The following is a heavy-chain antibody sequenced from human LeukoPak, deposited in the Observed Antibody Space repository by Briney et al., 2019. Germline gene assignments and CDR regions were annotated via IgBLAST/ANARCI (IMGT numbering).Heavy chain of an antibody. CDR3: ARVTRTSAQYFDY. J-gene: IGHJ4*02. D-gene: IGHD2-2*01. CDR2: INPISGGT. V-gene: IGHV1-2*02. Sequence: ASVKVSCKASGYTFTGYYIHWVRQAPGPGLEWMGWINPISGGTYYAQKFQGRVTMTRDTSISTAYMEMSRLRSDDTAVYYCARVTRTSAQYFDYWGQGTLVTVSS. CDR1: GYTFTGYY.